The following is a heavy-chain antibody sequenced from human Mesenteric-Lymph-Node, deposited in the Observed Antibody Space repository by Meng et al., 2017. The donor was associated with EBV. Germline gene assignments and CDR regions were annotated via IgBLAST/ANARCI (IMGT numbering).Heavy chain of an antibody. J-gene: IGHJ4*02. Sequence: HVPPQEPGPCRVQPSRSLSLTCACSGGAITNSNWWSWVRQVPGKGLEWIAEVYHSGSANYNPSLESRVTVSVDRSNNHFSLKVTSVTAADTAVYYCARVGWGVRGYYFDYWGQGTLVTVSS. V-gene: IGHV4-4*02. CDR2: VYHSGSA. D-gene: IGHD3-10*01. CDR1: GGAITNSNW. CDR3: ARVGWGVRGYYFDY.